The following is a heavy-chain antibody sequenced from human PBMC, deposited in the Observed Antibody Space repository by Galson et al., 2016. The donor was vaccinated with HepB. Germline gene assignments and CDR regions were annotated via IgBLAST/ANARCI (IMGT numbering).Heavy chain of an antibody. V-gene: IGHV3-23*01. Sequence: SLRLSCAASGFSFSNSGMSWVRQAPGRGLEWVSGIARSGDAKHYADFVKGRFTISRDNSKNTLYLHMNNLTAGDTAIYYCGKHGGFDYWGQGALVTVSS. J-gene: IGHJ4*02. CDR1: GFSFSNSG. CDR2: IARSGDAK. CDR3: GKHGGFDY. D-gene: IGHD3-16*01.